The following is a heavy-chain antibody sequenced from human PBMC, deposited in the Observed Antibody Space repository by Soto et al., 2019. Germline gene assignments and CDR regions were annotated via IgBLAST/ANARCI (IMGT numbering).Heavy chain of an antibody. V-gene: IGHV4-34*01. D-gene: IGHD2-2*01. J-gene: IGHJ5*02. CDR1: GGSFSGYY. CDR3: ARGDIVVVPAANLGTGWFDP. CDR2: INHSGST. Sequence: SETLSLTCAVYGGSFSGYYWSWIRQPPGKGLEWIGEINHSGSTNYNPSLKSRVTISVDTSKNQFSLKRSSVTAADTAVYYCARGDIVVVPAANLGTGWFDPWGQGTLVTVSS.